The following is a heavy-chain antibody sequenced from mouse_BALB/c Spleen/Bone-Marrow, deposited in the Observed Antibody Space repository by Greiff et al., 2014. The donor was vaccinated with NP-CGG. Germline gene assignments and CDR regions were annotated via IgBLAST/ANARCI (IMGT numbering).Heavy chain of an antibody. CDR3: ARNYGNYVWFAN. CDR1: GYTFSRYW. Sequence: QVQLKESGAELMKPGASVKISCKATGYTFSRYWIEWVKQRPGHGLEWIGEILPGGGSTNYNEKFKGKASFTADTSSNTAYMQLSSLTSEDSAVYYCARNYGNYVWFANWGQGTLVTVSA. V-gene: IGHV1-9*01. D-gene: IGHD2-1*01. J-gene: IGHJ3*01. CDR2: ILPGGGST.